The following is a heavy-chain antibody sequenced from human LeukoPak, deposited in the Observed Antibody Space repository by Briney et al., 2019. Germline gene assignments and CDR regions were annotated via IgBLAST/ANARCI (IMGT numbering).Heavy chain of an antibody. J-gene: IGHJ5*02. CDR2: INQDGSEK. V-gene: IGHV3-7*04. CDR1: GFTFSSYG. Sequence: GGSLRLSCAASGFTFSSYGMPWVRQAPGKGLEWVANINQDGSEKYYVDSVKGRFTFSRDNAKNSLYLQMNSLRAEDTAVYYCARGLGFDPWGQGTLVTVSS. CDR3: ARGLGFDP.